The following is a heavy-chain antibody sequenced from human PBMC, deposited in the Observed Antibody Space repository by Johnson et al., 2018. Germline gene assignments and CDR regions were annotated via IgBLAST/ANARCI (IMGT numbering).Heavy chain of an antibody. V-gene: IGHV3-23*04. J-gene: IGHJ6*03. D-gene: IGHD3-16*01. Sequence: VQLVQSGGGLVQPGGSLRLSCAASGFTFSSYAMSWVRQAPGRGLEWVSTISDSGSSTYYADSVKGRFTISRDNSKNTLYLQLNSLRAEDTAVYYCAKDTSYYYYYMDVWGKGTTVTVSS. CDR2: ISDSGSST. CDR1: GFTFSSYA. CDR3: AKDTSYYYYYMDV.